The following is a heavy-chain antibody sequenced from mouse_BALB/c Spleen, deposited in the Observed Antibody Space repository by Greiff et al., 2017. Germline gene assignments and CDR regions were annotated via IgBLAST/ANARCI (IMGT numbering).Heavy chain of an antibody. D-gene: IGHD1-1*01. CDR2: ISSGGSYT. V-gene: IGHV5-9-4*01. J-gene: IGHJ1*01. CDR1: GFTFSSYA. Sequence: EVHLVESGGGLVKPGGSLKLSCAASGFTFSSYAMSWVRQSPEKRLEWVAEISSGGSYTYYPDTVTGRFTISRDNAKNTLYLEMSSLRSEDTAMYYCARDGAITTVSFDVWGAGTTVTVSS. CDR3: ARDGAITTVSFDV.